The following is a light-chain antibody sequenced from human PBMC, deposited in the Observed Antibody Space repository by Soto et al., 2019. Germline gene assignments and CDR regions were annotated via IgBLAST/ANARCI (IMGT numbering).Light chain of an antibody. V-gene: IGKV3-20*01. CDR2: GAA. CDR3: QQYGSSGT. Sequence: EIVMTQSPATLSVSPGERATLSCRASQSVSSNLACYQQKPGQAPRLLIYGAANRATGIPDRFSGSGSGTDFTLTISSLEPEDFAVYYCQQYGSSGTFGQGTKVDIK. CDR1: QSVSSN. J-gene: IGKJ1*01.